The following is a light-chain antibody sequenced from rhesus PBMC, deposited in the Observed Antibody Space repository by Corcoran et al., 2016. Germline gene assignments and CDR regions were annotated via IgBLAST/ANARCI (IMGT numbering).Light chain of an antibody. Sequence: DIQMTQSPSSLSASVGDTVTITCRASQTISSSLDWYQQKPGKAPKLLIYKASTLQSGVPSRFSGSGSGTDFTLTISSLQPEDFTTYYCLQYNSSPRTFGQGTKVEIK. CDR3: LQYNSSPRT. V-gene: IGKV1-22*01. CDR1: QTISSS. J-gene: IGKJ1*01. CDR2: KAS.